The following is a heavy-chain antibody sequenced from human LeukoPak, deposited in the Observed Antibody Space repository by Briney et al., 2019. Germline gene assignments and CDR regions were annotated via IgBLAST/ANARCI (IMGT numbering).Heavy chain of an antibody. Sequence: GGSLRLSCAASGFTFSSYWMHWVRQAPGKWRVWVSRINSDGSSTSYADSVKGRFTISRDNAKTSLYLQMNSLRAEATAVYYCASVGYCSSTSCHKTYYYYMDVWGKGTTVTVSS. D-gene: IGHD2-2*02. CDR3: ASVGYCSSTSCHKTYYYYMDV. V-gene: IGHV3-74*01. CDR1: GFTFSSYW. J-gene: IGHJ6*03. CDR2: INSDGSST.